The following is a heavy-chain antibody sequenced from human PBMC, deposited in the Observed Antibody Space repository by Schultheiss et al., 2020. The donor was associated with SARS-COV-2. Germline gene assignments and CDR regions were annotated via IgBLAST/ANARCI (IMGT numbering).Heavy chain of an antibody. J-gene: IGHJ4*02. D-gene: IGHD1-26*01. Sequence: SETLSLTCAVYGGSFSGYYWSWIRQPPGKGLEWIGEIDHSGSSNYSPSLKSRATISVDTSKNQFSLKLSSVTAADTAVYYCARDRIRGSHGDWGQGTLVTVSS. CDR2: IDHSGSS. CDR3: ARDRIRGSHGD. V-gene: IGHV4-34*01. CDR1: GGSFSGYY.